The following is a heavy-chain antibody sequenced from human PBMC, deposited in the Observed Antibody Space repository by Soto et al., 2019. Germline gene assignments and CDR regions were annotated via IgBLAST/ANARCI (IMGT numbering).Heavy chain of an antibody. CDR1: GFTFSSYW. Sequence: EVQLVESGGGLVQPGGSLRLSCAASGFTFSSYWMTWVRQAPGKGLEWVANIKQDGSEKFYVDSVKGRFTISRDNAKKSLYMQMNSLRAEDTAVYYCARGAGSYFRRVVGAFDIWGQGTMVTVSS. J-gene: IGHJ3*02. D-gene: IGHD3-10*01. V-gene: IGHV3-7*04. CDR2: IKQDGSEK. CDR3: ARGAGSYFRRVVGAFDI.